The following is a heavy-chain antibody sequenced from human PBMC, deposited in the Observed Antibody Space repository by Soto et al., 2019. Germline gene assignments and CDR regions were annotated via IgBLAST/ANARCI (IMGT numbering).Heavy chain of an antibody. Sequence: GGSLRLSCAASGFTFNIYGMHWVRQAPDKGLEWVALISYDGSNQYYADSVKGRSTISRDNSKNTLFLQMNSLRADDTAVYYCAKDQASGQGSFDSWGQGTLVTVSS. CDR3: AKDQASGQGSFDS. CDR2: ISYDGSNQ. V-gene: IGHV3-30*18. CDR1: GFTFNIYG. J-gene: IGHJ4*02.